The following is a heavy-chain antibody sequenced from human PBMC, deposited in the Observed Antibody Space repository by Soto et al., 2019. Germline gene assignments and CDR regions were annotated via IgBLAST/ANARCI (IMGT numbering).Heavy chain of an antibody. Sequence: ASVNVSCKASGYMSTGNYMHWVRQAPGQGLEYMGWINPNSGATSYAQKFQGRVTMTWDTSTSTAYVELSRLRSDDTAVYYCAPHYPDSSGYFDHWGQGTLVTVSS. CDR1: GYMSTGNY. J-gene: IGHJ4*02. CDR3: APHYPDSSGYFDH. D-gene: IGHD3-22*01. CDR2: INPNSGAT. V-gene: IGHV1-2*02.